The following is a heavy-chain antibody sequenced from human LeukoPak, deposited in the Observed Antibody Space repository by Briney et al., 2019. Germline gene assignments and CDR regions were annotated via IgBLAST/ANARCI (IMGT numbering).Heavy chain of an antibody. Sequence: LSLTXAVSGGSIXSSSSICWTWVRQPPGEGLEWIGEIYHNGATNYNPSLKSRVTMLLDKSKNQFFLKLNSVTAADTAVYYCARNGGNSDYDYWGQGTLVTVSA. V-gene: IGHV4-4*02. D-gene: IGHD4-23*01. CDR1: GGSIXSSSSIC. CDR2: IYHNGAT. CDR3: ARNGGNSDYDY. J-gene: IGHJ4*02.